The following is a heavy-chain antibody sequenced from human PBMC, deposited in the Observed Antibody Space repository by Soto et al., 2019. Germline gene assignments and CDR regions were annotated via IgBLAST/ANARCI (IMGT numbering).Heavy chain of an antibody. CDR1: GFSFSRFA. D-gene: IGHD5-12*01. CDR2: ISSSYNSI. V-gene: IGHV3-48*03. J-gene: IGHJ4*02. CDR3: ARWRGDGYNYFDY. Sequence: GGSLRLSCAASGFSFSRFAIHWVRQAPGKGLEWLSYISSSYNSIKYADSVKGRFTISRDNAKNSLYLQMNSLRAEDTAVYYCARWRGDGYNYFDYWGQGTLVTV.